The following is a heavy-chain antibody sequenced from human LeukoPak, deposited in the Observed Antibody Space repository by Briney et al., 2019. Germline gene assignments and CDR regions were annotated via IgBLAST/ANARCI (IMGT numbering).Heavy chain of an antibody. D-gene: IGHD1-26*01. V-gene: IGHV3-7*01. CDR1: GFTFSSYR. Sequence: QPGGSLRLSCAASGFTFSSYRMSWVRQAPGKGLEWVANIKQDGSEKYYVDSVKGRFTISRDNAKNSLYLQMNSLRAEDTAVYYCARDRSYYGYWGQGTLVTVSS. CDR2: IKQDGSEK. CDR3: ARDRSYYGY. J-gene: IGHJ4*02.